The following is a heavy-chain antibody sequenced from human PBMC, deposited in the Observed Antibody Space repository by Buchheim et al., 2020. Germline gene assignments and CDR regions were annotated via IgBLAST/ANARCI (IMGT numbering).Heavy chain of an antibody. D-gene: IGHD5-12*01. V-gene: IGHV4-34*01. CDR2: INHSGST. CDR3: ARGKVLRRGYSGYDRGYYYGMDV. Sequence: QVQLQQWGAGLLKPSETLSLTCAVYGGSFSGYYWSWIRQPPGKGLEWIGEINHSGSTNYNPSLKSRVTISVGTSKNQFSLKLSSVTAADTAVYYCARGKVLRRGYSGYDRGYYYGMDVWGQGTT. J-gene: IGHJ6*02. CDR1: GGSFSGYY.